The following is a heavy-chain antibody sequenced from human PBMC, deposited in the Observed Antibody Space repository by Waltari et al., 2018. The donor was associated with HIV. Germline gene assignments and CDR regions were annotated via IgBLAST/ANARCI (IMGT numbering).Heavy chain of an antibody. V-gene: IGHV7-4-1*02. CDR1: GYTFTRYA. CDR3: ARVPLGGSSWYSFQTTCSYYMDV. J-gene: IGHJ6*03. D-gene: IGHD6-13*01. Sequence: QVQLVQSGSELKKPGAAAKTSCKASGYTFTRYANLWVRQALGQGLERLGWGNSDTGNPTYAPGFTERFAFSLDTSVSTAYLQISSLEAEDTAVYYCARVPLGGSSWYSFQTTCSYYMDVWGKGTTVTVSS. CDR2: GNSDTGNP.